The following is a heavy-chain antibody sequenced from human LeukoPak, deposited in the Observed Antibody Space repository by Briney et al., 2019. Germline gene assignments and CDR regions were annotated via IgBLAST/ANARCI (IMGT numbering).Heavy chain of an antibody. V-gene: IGHV3-48*03. CDR2: ISSSGTTI. J-gene: IGHJ6*03. CDR3: ARDGRSSSRGPYYYYYYMDV. CDR1: GFTFSSYE. D-gene: IGHD6-6*01. Sequence: GSLRLSCAASGFTFSSYEMNWVRQTPGKGLEWISYISSSGTTIYYADSVKGRFTISRDNAKNSLYLQLNSLRAEDTAVYYCARDGRSSSRGPYYYYYYMDVWGKGTTVTISS.